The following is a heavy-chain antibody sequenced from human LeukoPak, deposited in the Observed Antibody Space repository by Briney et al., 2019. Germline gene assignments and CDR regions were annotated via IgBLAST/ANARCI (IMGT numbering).Heavy chain of an antibody. CDR3: AKGSNSGYDYGVKYYFNY. J-gene: IGHJ4*02. D-gene: IGHD5-12*01. CDR1: GFTFSSYA. CDR2: ISGSGGST. V-gene: IGHV3-23*01. Sequence: QAGGSLRLSCAASGFTFSSYATSWVRQAPGKGLEWVSAISGSGGSTYYADSVKGRFTISRDNSKNTLYLQMNSLRAEDTAVYYCAKGSNSGYDYGVKYYFNYWGQGTLVTVSS.